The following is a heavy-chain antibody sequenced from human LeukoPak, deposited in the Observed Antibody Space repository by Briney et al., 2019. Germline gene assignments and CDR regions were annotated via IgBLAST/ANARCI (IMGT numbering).Heavy chain of an antibody. V-gene: IGHV3-30*18. D-gene: IGHD3-9*01. CDR3: AKDRLGLDYDILTGLAY. CDR2: ISYDGSNK. Sequence: PGRSLRLSCAASGFTFSSYGMKWVRQAPGKGLEWVAVISYDGSNKYYADSVKGRFTISRDNSKNSLYLQMNSLRAEDTAVYYCAKDRLGLDYDILTGLAYWGQGTLVTVSS. J-gene: IGHJ4*02. CDR1: GFTFSSYG.